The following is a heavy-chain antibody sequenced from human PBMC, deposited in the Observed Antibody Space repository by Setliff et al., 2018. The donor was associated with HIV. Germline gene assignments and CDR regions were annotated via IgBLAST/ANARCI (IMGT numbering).Heavy chain of an antibody. V-gene: IGHV4-59*12. CDR3: ARANGYSGYRPIDY. D-gene: IGHD5-12*01. CDR2: VYNSAST. J-gene: IGHJ4*02. CDR1: GSSLSYYY. Sequence: SEALSLTCSVSGSSLSYYYWSWIRQTPGKGLEWMAYVYNSASTRYNPSLASRVTVSIDTSKNQFSLNLTSVTAADTAVYDCARANGYSGYRPIDYWGKGTLVTVSS.